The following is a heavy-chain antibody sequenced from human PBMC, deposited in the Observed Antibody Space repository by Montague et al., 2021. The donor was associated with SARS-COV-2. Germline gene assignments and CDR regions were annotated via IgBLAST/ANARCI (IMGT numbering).Heavy chain of an antibody. J-gene: IGHJ5*02. V-gene: IGHV4-61*01. D-gene: IGHD3-10*01. CDR2: IDYGGSP. CDR1: GVSVSNRYTH. CDR3: ATYWQGGSGRGS. Sequence: SETLSLTCTVSGVSVSNRYTHWSWIRQSPGKGLEWIGHIDYGGSPSYSPSLHSRVTISLDTSKNQLSLRLNSATAADTAVYYCATYWQGGSGRGSWGQGTLVTVSS.